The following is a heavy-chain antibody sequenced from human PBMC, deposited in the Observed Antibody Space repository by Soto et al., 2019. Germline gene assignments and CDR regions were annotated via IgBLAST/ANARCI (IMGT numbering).Heavy chain of an antibody. Sequence: SETLSLTCAVSGGSISSGGYSWSWIRQPPGKGLEWIGYIYHSGSTYYNPSLKSRVTISVDRSKNQFSLKLSSVTAADTAVYYCARGGYSYGYLFDYWGQGTLVTVSS. D-gene: IGHD5-18*01. J-gene: IGHJ4*02. CDR1: GGSISSGGYS. V-gene: IGHV4-30-2*01. CDR3: ARGGYSYGYLFDY. CDR2: IYHSGST.